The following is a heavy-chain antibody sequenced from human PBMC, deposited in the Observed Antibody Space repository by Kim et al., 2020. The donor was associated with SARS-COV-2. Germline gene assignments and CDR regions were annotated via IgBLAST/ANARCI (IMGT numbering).Heavy chain of an antibody. CDR3: ARDSYYYDSSGYSMDFDP. J-gene: IGHJ5*02. D-gene: IGHD3-22*01. CDR1: GGSISSYY. V-gene: IGHV4-4*07. CDR2: IYTSGST. Sequence: SETLSLTCTVSGGSISSYYWSWIRQPAGKGLEWIGRIYTSGSTNYNPSLKSRVTMSVDTSKNQFSLKLSSVTAADTAVYYCARDSYYYDSSGYSMDFDPWGQGTLVTVSS.